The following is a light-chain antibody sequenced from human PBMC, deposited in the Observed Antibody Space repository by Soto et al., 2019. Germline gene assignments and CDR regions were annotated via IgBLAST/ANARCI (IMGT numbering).Light chain of an antibody. CDR3: AAWDDSLSGFYV. Sequence: VLTQPPSASGTPGQRVTISCSGSSSNIGSNTVNWYQQLPGTAPKLLIYSNNQRPSGVPDRFSGSKSGTSASLAISGLQSEDEADYYCAAWDDSLSGFYVFGTGTKVTVL. J-gene: IGLJ1*01. V-gene: IGLV1-44*01. CDR1: SSNIGSNT. CDR2: SNN.